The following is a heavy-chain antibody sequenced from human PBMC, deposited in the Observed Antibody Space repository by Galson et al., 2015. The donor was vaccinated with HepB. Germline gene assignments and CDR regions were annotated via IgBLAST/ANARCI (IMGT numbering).Heavy chain of an antibody. CDR3: ATRGSFSYYYGMDV. D-gene: IGHD3-10*01. CDR2: FDPEDGET. CDR1: GYTLTELS. Sequence: SVKVSCKVSGYTLTELSMHWVRQAPGKGLEWMGGFDPEDGETIYAQKFQGRVTMTEDTSTDTAYMELSSLRSEDTAVYYCATRGSFSYYYGMDVWGQGTTVTVSS. V-gene: IGHV1-24*01. J-gene: IGHJ6*02.